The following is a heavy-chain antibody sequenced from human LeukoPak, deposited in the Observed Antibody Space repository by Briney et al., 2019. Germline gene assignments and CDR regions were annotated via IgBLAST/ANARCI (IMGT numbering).Heavy chain of an antibody. V-gene: IGHV3-30*03. CDR3: ARRRWNDGYFDY. CDR2: ISYDGSNK. CDR1: GFTFNNYG. D-gene: IGHD1-1*01. J-gene: IGHJ4*02. Sequence: GGSLRLSCAASGFTFNNYGMHWVRQAPGKGLEWVAVISYDGSNKYYADSVKGRFTISRDNAKDSLYLQMNSLRAEDTALYYCARRRWNDGYFDYRGQGTLVTVSS.